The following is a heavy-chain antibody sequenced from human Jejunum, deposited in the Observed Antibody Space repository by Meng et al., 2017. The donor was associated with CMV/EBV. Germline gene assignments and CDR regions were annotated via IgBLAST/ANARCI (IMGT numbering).Heavy chain of an antibody. J-gene: IGHJ4*02. CDR2: IGNQHFSGTL. CDR1: GFTFADYC. V-gene: IGHV3-49*04. CDR3: SRWGTETQQPLPY. Sequence: GFTFADYCLTWVRQAPGKGLEWVGFIGNQHFSGTLQYAASVKGRFTFSRDDSKNIAYLQMNSLRTEDTAVYYCSRWGTETQQPLPYWGQGTLVTVSS. D-gene: IGHD3-16*01.